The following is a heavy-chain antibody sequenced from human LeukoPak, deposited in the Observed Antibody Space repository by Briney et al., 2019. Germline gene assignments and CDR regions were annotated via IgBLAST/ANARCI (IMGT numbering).Heavy chain of an antibody. J-gene: IGHJ4*02. CDR3: AREIWVGNYWDY. D-gene: IGHD3-10*01. Sequence: GGSLRLSCAASGFTFSSYSMHWVRQAPGKGLEWVAVIWYDGSNKYYADSVKGRFTISRDNSKNTLYLQMNSLRAEDTAVYYCAREIWVGNYWDYWGQGTLVTVSS. CDR2: IWYDGSNK. V-gene: IGHV3-33*01. CDR1: GFTFSSYS.